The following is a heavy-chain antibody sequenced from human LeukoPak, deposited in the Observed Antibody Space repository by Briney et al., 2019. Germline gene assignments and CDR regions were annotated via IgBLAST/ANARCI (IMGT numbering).Heavy chain of an antibody. V-gene: IGHV4-59*01. CDR1: GGSISSYY. D-gene: IGHD2-21*02. J-gene: IGHJ4*02. CDR3: ARTVSAYCGGDCYSRTFEY. Sequence: SETLSLTCTVSGGSISSYYWSWIRQPPGKGREWIGYIYYSGSTIYNPSLKSRVTISVDTSKNQFSLKLSSVTAADTAVYYCARTVSAYCGGDCYSRTFEYWGQGTLVTVSS. CDR2: IYYSGST.